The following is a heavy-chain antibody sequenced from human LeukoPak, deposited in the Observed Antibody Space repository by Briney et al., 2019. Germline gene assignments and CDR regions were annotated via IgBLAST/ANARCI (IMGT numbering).Heavy chain of an antibody. CDR2: IYYSGST. D-gene: IGHD3-10*01. CDR1: GGSISSYY. CDR3: ARRGAGRFRYAFDY. J-gene: IGHJ4*02. V-gene: IGHV4-59*08. Sequence: SETLSLTCTVSGGSISSYYWSWIRQPPGKRLEWIGYIYYSGSTNYNPSLKSRVTISVDTSKNQFSLKLSSVTAADTAVYYCARRGAGRFRYAFDYWGQGTLVTVSS.